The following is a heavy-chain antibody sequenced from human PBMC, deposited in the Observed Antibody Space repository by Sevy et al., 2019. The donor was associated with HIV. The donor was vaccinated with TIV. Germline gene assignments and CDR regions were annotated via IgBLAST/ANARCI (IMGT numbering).Heavy chain of an antibody. D-gene: IGHD1-1*01. CDR1: GFTFNTYG. V-gene: IGHV3-30*03. CDR2: ISNDETSA. J-gene: IGHJ4*02. Sequence: GGSLRLSCAASGFTFNTYGMHWVRQAPGKGLEWVSVISNDETSAYYADSVKGRFTISRDNSKNTLYLQMNSLRAADMDVYYCARDSVYTQNWKPGYWGQGTLVTVSS. CDR3: ARDSVYTQNWKPGY.